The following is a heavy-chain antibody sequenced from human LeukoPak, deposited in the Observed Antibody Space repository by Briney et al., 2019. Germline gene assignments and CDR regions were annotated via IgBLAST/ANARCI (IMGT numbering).Heavy chain of an antibody. CDR2: IYHSGST. J-gene: IGHJ4*02. D-gene: IGHD5-12*01. CDR3: ARGGGYASPIGY. Sequence: SETLSLTCTLSGGSISTYYWSWIRQPPGKGLEWSGYIYHSGSTNYNPSLKRRVTISVDTSKNQFSLKLSSVTAADTAVYYCARGGGYASPIGYWGQGALVTVSS. CDR1: GGSISTYY. V-gene: IGHV4-59*01.